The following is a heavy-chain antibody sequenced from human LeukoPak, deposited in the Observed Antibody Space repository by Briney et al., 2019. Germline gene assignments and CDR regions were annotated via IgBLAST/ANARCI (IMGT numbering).Heavy chain of an antibody. CDR1: GGSISSSSYY. V-gene: IGHV4-39*01. D-gene: IGHD4-17*01. CDR3: ARAYGDYPFDY. J-gene: IGHJ4*02. Sequence: SETLSLTCTVSGGSISSSSYYWGWIRQPPGKGLEWIGSIYYSGSTYYNPSLKSRVTISVDTSKNQFSLKLSSVTAADTAVYYCARAYGDYPFDYWGQGTLVTVSS. CDR2: IYYSGST.